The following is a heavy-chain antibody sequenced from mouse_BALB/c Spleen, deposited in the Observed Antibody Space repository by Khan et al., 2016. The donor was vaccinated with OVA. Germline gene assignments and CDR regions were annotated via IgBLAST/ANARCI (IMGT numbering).Heavy chain of an antibody. CDR1: GFTFSSYA. V-gene: IGHV5-9-4*01. CDR2: ITTGGSYT. Sequence: EVQLVESGGGLVKPGGSLKLSCAASGFTFSSYAMSWVRQSPEKRLEWVAEITTGGSYTYYPDTVTGRFTISRDNAKNTLYLEMSSLRAEDTAMYYGARKIYDGYSYAMDYWGQGTSVTVSS. J-gene: IGHJ4*01. D-gene: IGHD2-3*01. CDR3: ARKIYDGYSYAMDY.